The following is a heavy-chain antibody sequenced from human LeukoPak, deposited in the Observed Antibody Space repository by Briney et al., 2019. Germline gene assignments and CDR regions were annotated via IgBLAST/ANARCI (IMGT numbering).Heavy chain of an antibody. CDR3: ARDWGDIVVVPAATTRYNWFDP. CDR1: GGTFSIYA. CDR2: IIPIFGTA. Sequence: SVKHSCKASGGTFSIYAISWVRQAPGQGLERMGGIIPIFGTANYAQKFQGRVTITADESTSTAYMELSSLRSEDTAVYYCARDWGDIVVVPAATTRYNWFDPWGQGTLVTVSS. J-gene: IGHJ5*02. V-gene: IGHV1-69*01. D-gene: IGHD2-2*01.